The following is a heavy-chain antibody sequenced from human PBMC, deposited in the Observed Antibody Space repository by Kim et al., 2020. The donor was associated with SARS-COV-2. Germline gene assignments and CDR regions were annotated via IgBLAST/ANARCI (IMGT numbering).Heavy chain of an antibody. Sequence: SQKCQGRVTITRDTSASTAYMELSSLRSEDTAVYYCARANYYDSSGYYLFWGQGTLVTVSS. D-gene: IGHD3-22*01. V-gene: IGHV1-3*01. J-gene: IGHJ4*02. CDR3: ARANYYDSSGYYLF.